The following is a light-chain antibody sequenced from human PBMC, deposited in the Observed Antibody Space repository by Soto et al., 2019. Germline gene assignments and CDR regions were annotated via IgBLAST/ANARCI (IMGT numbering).Light chain of an antibody. CDR2: GAS. CDR3: QYYGSSPVT. J-gene: IGKJ3*01. Sequence: EMVLTQSPGTLSLSTGERATLSCRASQSFSSSYLAWYQQKPGQAPRLLIYGASSRATGIPDRFSGSGSGTDFTLTISRLEPEDFAVYYCQYYGSSPVTFGPGTKVDIK. CDR1: QSFSSSY. V-gene: IGKV3-20*01.